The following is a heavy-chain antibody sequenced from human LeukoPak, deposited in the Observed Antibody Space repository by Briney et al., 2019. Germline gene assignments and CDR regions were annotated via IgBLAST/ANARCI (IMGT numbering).Heavy chain of an antibody. V-gene: IGHV3-21*01. J-gene: IGHJ1*01. CDR3: ARDSRGV. D-gene: IGHD3-10*01. CDR1: GFTVSSNY. Sequence: GGSLRLSCAASGFTVSSNYMSWVRQAPGKGLEWVSSISSSSSYIYYADSVKGRFTISRDNAKNSLYLQMNSLRAEDTAVYYCARDSRGVWGQGTLVTVSS. CDR2: ISSSSSYI.